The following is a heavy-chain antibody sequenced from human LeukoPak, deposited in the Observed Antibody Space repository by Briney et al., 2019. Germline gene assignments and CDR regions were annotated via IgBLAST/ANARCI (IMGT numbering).Heavy chain of an antibody. CDR1: GFTFSSYW. D-gene: IGHD3-22*01. CDR3: ARDWVEDYYDSSPHY. J-gene: IGHJ4*02. Sequence: PGGSLRLSCAASGFTFSSYWMSWVRQAPGKGLEWVANIKQDGSEKYYVDSVKGRFTISRDNAKNSLYLQMNSLRAEDTAVYYCARDWVEDYYDSSPHYWGQGTLVTVSS. V-gene: IGHV3-7*01. CDR2: IKQDGSEK.